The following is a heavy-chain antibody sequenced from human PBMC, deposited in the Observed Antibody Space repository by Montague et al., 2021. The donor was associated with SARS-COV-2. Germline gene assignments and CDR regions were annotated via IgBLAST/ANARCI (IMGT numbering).Heavy chain of an antibody. Sequence: PAPVKPTQTLTLTCTLSGFSLSTSGMCVSWIRQPPGKALEWLARIDWDDDKYYSTSLKTRLTISKDTSKNQMVLTMTNMDPVDTATHYCALETPMVTFLAWGQGTLVTVSS. CDR2: IDWDDDK. D-gene: IGHD5-18*01. CDR3: ALETPMVTFLA. J-gene: IGHJ5*02. V-gene: IGHV2-70*11. CDR1: GFSLSTSGMC.